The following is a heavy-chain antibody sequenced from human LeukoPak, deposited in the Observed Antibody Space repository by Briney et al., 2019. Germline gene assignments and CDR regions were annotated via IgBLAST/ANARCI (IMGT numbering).Heavy chain of an antibody. J-gene: IGHJ4*02. D-gene: IGHD1-1*01. CDR3: ARARTGTPYFDY. CDR1: GDTVSSNSAA. V-gene: IGHV6-1*01. CDR2: TYYRSKWYN. Sequence: SHTLSLTCALSGDTVSSNSAACDSSTQSPSRGLEWLGRTYYRSKWYNDYAVSVKSRITINPDTPKTQFSLQLNSVTPEDTAVYYCARARTGTPYFDYWGQGTLVTVSS.